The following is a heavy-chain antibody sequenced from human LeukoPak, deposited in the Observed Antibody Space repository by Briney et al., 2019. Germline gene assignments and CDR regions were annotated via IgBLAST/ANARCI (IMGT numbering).Heavy chain of an antibody. J-gene: IGHJ4*02. D-gene: IGHD5-18*01. Sequence: SETLSLTCAVYGGSFSGYYWSWIRQPPGKGLEWIGEINHSGSTNYNPSLKSRVTISVDTSKNQFSLKLSSMTAADTAVYYCARWDSYGLDYWGQGTLVTVSS. V-gene: IGHV4-34*01. CDR2: INHSGST. CDR1: GGSFSGYY. CDR3: ARWDSYGLDY.